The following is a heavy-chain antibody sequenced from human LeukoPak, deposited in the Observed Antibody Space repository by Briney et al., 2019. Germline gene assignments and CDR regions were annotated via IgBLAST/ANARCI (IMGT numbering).Heavy chain of an antibody. Sequence: GGSLRLSCAASGFTFSSYAMSWVRQAPGKGLEWVSAISGSGDNTYYADSVKGRFTISRDNSKNTLSLQMNSLRAEDTAVYYCAKELRGRSGWIIEYFQHWGQGTLVTVSS. J-gene: IGHJ1*01. V-gene: IGHV3-23*01. CDR1: GFTFSSYA. CDR2: ISGSGDNT. D-gene: IGHD6-19*01. CDR3: AKELRGRSGWIIEYFQH.